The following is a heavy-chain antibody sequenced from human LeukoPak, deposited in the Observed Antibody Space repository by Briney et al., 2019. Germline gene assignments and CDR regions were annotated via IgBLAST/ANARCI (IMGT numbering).Heavy chain of an antibody. CDR3: ARDGLVVAGTFFDY. J-gene: IGHJ4*02. CDR1: GFPFSDYY. Sequence: GGSLRLSCAASGFPFSDYYMRWLRQAPGKALEWVSYISSSGSTIYYADSVKGRFTISRDNAKNSLYLQMNSLRAEDTAVYYCARDGLVVAGTFFDYWGQGTLVTVSS. V-gene: IGHV3-11*01. CDR2: ISSSGSTI. D-gene: IGHD2-15*01.